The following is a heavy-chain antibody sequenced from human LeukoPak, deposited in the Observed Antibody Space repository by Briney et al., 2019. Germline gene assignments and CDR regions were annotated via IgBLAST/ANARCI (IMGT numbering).Heavy chain of an antibody. Sequence: SETLSLTCAVSGYSISSGYYWGWIRQPPGKGLEWIGSIFHSGSTYYNPSLKSRVTISVDTSKNQFSLKLSSVTAADTALNYCARGGGTWFFDIWGQGTMVTVSS. J-gene: IGHJ3*02. D-gene: IGHD6-13*01. V-gene: IGHV4-38-2*01. CDR1: GYSISSGYY. CDR3: ARGGGTWFFDI. CDR2: IFHSGST.